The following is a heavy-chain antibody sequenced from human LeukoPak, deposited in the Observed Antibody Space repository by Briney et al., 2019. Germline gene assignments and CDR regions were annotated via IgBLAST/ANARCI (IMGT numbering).Heavy chain of an antibody. V-gene: IGHV3-30*02. CDR1: GFTFSTYG. J-gene: IGHJ4*02. CDR2: IRYDGSNK. CDR3: AKSCCGGSCFPDS. D-gene: IGHD2-15*01. Sequence: GGSLRLSCVVSGFTFSTYGMHWVRQTPGKGLEWVAFIRYDGSNKVYVDSVKGRFTISRDNSKNTLYLQMDSLRAEDTAVYYCAKSCCGGSCFPDSWGQGTLVTVSS.